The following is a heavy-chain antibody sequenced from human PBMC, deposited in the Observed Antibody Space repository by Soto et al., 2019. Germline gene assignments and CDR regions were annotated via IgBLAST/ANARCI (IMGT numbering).Heavy chain of an antibody. CDR3: AREGGEMYCSSTSCPFDY. CDR2: IRGSGGST. CDR1: GFTFSSYA. D-gene: IGHD2-2*01. V-gene: IGHV3-23*01. J-gene: IGHJ4*02. Sequence: GGSLRLSCAASGFTFSSYAMSWVRQAPGKGLEWVSGIRGSGGSTDYADSVKGRFTISRDNSKNTLFLQMNSLRAEDTAVYYCAREGGEMYCSSTSCPFDYWGQGTLVTVSS.